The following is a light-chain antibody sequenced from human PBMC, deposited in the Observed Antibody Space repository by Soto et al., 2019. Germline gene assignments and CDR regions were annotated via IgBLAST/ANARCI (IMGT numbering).Light chain of an antibody. J-gene: IGKJ1*01. CDR2: GAS. V-gene: IGKV3-20*01. Sequence: EIVLTQSPDTLSLSPGERAALSCRASRGLSSTFLAWYQQKRGQAPRLLIYGASNRATGIPARFSGSGSGTDFTLTISSLEPEDFAVYYCQQYGSSPWTFGQGTKVDIK. CDR3: QQYGSSPWT. CDR1: RGLSSTF.